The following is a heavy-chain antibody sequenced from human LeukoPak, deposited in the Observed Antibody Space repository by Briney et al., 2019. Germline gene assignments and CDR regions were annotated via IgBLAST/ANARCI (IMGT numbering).Heavy chain of an antibody. Sequence: PGGSLRLSCAASGFTFSKHGMNWVRQAPGMGLEWVSGIGPSGTRTYYADSVKGRFAISRDNSRNTVYLQMSSLRADDTAVYYCAKDWAWGWFDPWGQGTLVTVSS. CDR2: IGPSGTRT. CDR3: AKDWAWGWFDP. D-gene: IGHD3-16*01. CDR1: GFTFSKHG. V-gene: IGHV3-23*01. J-gene: IGHJ5*02.